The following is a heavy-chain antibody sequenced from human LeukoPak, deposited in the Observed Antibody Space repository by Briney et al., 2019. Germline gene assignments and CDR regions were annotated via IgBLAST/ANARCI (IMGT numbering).Heavy chain of an antibody. CDR3: AREDLRSFDY. CDR2: IYDDGST. Sequence: PSETLSLTCTVSGGSISSFAYYWGWVRQPPVKGLEWIGSIYDDGSTYYNPSLKSRVTISVDTSRNQFSLKLTSVTAADTAVYYCAREDLRSFDYWGQGTLVTVSS. V-gene: IGHV4-39*02. CDR1: GGSISSFAYY. J-gene: IGHJ4*02.